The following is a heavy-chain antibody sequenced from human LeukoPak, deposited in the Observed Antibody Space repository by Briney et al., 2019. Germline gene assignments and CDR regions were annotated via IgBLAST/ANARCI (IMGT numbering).Heavy chain of an antibody. CDR1: GDSVSSTNYY. J-gene: IGHJ6*04. V-gene: IGHV4-61*02. CDR2: IYTSGST. D-gene: IGHD4-11*01. Sequence: SETLSLTCVVSGDSVSSTNYYGSWIRQPAGKGLERIGRIYTSGSTNYNPSLKSRVTMSVDTSKNQFSLKLSSVTAADTAVYYCARDQYGYSNYVLMDVWGKGTTVTVSS. CDR3: ARDQYGYSNYVLMDV.